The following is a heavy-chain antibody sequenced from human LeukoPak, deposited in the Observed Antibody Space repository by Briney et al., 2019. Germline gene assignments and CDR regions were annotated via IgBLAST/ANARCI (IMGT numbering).Heavy chain of an antibody. Sequence: SETLSLTRAVYGGSFSGYYWSWIRQPPGKGLEWIGEINHSGSTNYNPSLKSRVTISVDTSKNQFSLKLSPVTAADTAVYYCARTYFLDAFDIWGQGTMVTVSS. V-gene: IGHV4-34*01. CDR2: INHSGST. CDR3: ARTYFLDAFDI. CDR1: GGSFSGYY. D-gene: IGHD2-21*01. J-gene: IGHJ3*02.